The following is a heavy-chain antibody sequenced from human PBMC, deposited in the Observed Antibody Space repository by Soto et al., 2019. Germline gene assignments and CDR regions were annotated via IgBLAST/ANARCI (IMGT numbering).Heavy chain of an antibody. CDR1: GFTFNSYG. D-gene: IGHD2-15*01. J-gene: IGHJ6*02. Sequence: QVQLVESGGGVVQPGRSLRLSCAASGFTFNSYGMHWVRQAPGKGLEWVAVIWFDGRNENYADSVKGRFTISRDNSKNTTYLQMNSLRVDDTVVYYCARAFRGGDYSWNYYYYGMDIWGQGTTVTVSS. V-gene: IGHV3-33*01. CDR3: ARAFRGGDYSWNYYYYGMDI. CDR2: IWFDGRNE.